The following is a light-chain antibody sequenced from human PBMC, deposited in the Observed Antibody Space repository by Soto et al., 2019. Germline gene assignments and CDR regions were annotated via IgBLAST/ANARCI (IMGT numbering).Light chain of an antibody. V-gene: IGKV1-39*01. CDR3: QQSYSTPLT. CDR2: MAS. Sequence: DIQMTQSPSSLSASVGDRVTITCRASQSVSTWLAWYQQKPGKAPQVLISMASTLESGVPSRFSGSGSGTDFTLTISSLQPEDFATYYCQQSYSTPLTFGGGTKVDIK. J-gene: IGKJ4*01. CDR1: QSVSTW.